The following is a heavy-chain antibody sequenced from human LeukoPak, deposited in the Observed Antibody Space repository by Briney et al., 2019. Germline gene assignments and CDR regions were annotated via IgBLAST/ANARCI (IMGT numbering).Heavy chain of an antibody. J-gene: IGHJ6*02. Sequence: GGSLRLSCAASGFTFSDYYMSWIRQAPGKGLEWVSYISSSGSTIYYADSVKGRFTISRDNAKNSLYLQMNSLRAEDTAVYYCTRDWGYCSGGSCYYYGMDVWGQGTTVTVSS. D-gene: IGHD2-15*01. CDR2: ISSSGSTI. CDR1: GFTFSDYY. CDR3: TRDWGYCSGGSCYYYGMDV. V-gene: IGHV3-11*04.